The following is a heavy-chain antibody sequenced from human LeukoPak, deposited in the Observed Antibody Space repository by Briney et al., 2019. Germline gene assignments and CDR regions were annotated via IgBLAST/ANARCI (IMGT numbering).Heavy chain of an antibody. CDR1: GFTVSSNY. V-gene: IGHV3-53*01. CDR3: ARDRAVAGGFDY. Sequence: GGSLRLSCAASGFTVSSNYMSWVRQAPGKGLEWVSVIYSGGSTYYADSVKGRFTISRDNSKNTLYLQMNSLRAEDTAVYYCARDRAVAGGFDYWGQGTLVTVSS. J-gene: IGHJ4*02. CDR2: IYSGGST. D-gene: IGHD6-19*01.